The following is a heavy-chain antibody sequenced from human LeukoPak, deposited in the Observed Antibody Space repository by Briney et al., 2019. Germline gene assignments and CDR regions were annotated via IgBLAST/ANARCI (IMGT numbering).Heavy chain of an antibody. Sequence: GRSLRLSCAASGFTFSSYGMHWVRQVPGKGLEWVAVISYDGSNKYYADSVKGRFTISRDNSKNTLYLQMNSLRAEDTAVYYCAKDHSLYYYYGMDVWGQGTTVTVSS. CDR3: AKDHSLYYYYGMDV. V-gene: IGHV3-30*18. CDR1: GFTFSSYG. J-gene: IGHJ6*02. CDR2: ISYDGSNK.